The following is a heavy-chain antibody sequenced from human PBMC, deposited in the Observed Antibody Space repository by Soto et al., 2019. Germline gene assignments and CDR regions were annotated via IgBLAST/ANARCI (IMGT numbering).Heavy chain of an antibody. D-gene: IGHD2-21*01. Sequence: SETLSLTGTVCGGSISSYYCSWIRQPPWKGLEWIGYAYYSGITNYNPSLKSRVTMSVDTSKNQFSLKLISVTAADTAVYYCASTYCGGGNCSPRGNWFDPGGQGTTVNVYS. V-gene: IGHV4-59*01. CDR1: GGSISSYY. J-gene: IGHJ5*02. CDR2: AYYSGIT. CDR3: ASTYCGGGNCSPRGNWFDP.